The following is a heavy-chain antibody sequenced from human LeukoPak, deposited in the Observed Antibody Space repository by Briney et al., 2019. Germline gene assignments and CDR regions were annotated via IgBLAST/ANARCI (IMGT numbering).Heavy chain of an antibody. CDR3: ASSKQLVRGGYYYYYMDV. D-gene: IGHD6-6*01. J-gene: IGHJ6*03. V-gene: IGHV1-69*13. CDR2: IIPIFGTA. Sequence: ASVKVSCKASGGAFSSYAISWVRQAPGRGLEWMGGIIPIFGTANYAQKFQGRVTITADESTSTAYMELSSLRSEDTAVYYCASSKQLVRGGYYYYYMDVWGKGTTVTVSS. CDR1: GGAFSSYA.